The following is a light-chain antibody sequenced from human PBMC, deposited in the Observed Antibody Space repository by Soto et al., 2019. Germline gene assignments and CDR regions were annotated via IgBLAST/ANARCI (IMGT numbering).Light chain of an antibody. CDR3: QQYNTCPWT. V-gene: IGKV1-5*03. CDR1: HYVSSS. Sequence: DIQMTQSPSTLSAFVGERVTITCRASHYVSSSLAWYQQKPGKAPKLMIYKTSILESGVPSRFSGSASGTEFTLSISSLQPDDFATYWCQQYNTCPWTFGQGTKV. J-gene: IGKJ1*01. CDR2: KTS.